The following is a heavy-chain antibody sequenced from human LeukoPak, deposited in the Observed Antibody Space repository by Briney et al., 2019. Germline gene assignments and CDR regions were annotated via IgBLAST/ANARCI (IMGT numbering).Heavy chain of an antibody. J-gene: IGHJ4*02. V-gene: IGHV4-31*03. CDR1: GGSISSGGYY. Sequence: SETLSLTCTVSGGSISSGGYYWSWIRQHPGKGLEWIGYIYYSGSTYYNPSLKSRVTISVDTSKNQFSLKLSSVTAADTAVYYCARSLGGSGSYYHLDYWGQGTLVTVSS. D-gene: IGHD3-10*01. CDR2: IYYSGST. CDR3: ARSLGGSGSYYHLDY.